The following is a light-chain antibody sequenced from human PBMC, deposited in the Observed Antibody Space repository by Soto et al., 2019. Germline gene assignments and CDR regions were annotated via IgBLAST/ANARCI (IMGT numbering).Light chain of an antibody. Sequence: QSVLTQPPSASGTPGQRVTISCSGSSSNIGSNTVNWYQQLPGTATKLLIYSNNQRPSGVPDRFYGSKSGTSASLAISGLQSEDEADYYCAAWDDSLNGPVFGGGTKLTVL. J-gene: IGLJ2*01. CDR2: SNN. V-gene: IGLV1-44*01. CDR3: AAWDDSLNGPV. CDR1: SSNIGSNT.